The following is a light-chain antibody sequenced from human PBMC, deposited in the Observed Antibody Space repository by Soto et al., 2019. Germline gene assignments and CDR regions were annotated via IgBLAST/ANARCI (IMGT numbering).Light chain of an antibody. CDR1: QSVSSSY. Sequence: EIVLTQSPGTLSLSPGERATLSCRDSQSVSSSYLAWYQQKPGQAPRLLIYGASSRATGIPDRFSGSGSGTDFTLTISRLEPEDFAVYYCQQYGSSPPGWTFGQGTKV. V-gene: IGKV3-20*01. CDR2: GAS. J-gene: IGKJ1*01. CDR3: QQYGSSPPGWT.